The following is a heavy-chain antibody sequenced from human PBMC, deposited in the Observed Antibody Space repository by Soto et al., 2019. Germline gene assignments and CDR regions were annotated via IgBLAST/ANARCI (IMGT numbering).Heavy chain of an antibody. CDR2: INHSGST. CDR1: SGSFSGDY. J-gene: IGHJ6*02. CDR3: ARVRGREYSSSSGGMDV. Sequence: QVQLQQWGAGLLKPSETLSLTCAVYSGSFSGDYWSWIRQPPGKGLKWIGEINHSGSTNYNPSLKSRVTISLDTSKNQFSLKLSSVTAADTAVYYCARVRGREYSSSSGGMDVWGQGTTVTVSS. D-gene: IGHD6-6*01. V-gene: IGHV4-34*01.